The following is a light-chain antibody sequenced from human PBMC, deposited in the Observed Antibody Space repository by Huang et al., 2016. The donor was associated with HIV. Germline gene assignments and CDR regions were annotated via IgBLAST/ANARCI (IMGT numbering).Light chain of an antibody. CDR1: QSVSSN. J-gene: IGKJ1*01. V-gene: IGKV3-15*01. CDR3: QQYNKWPPWT. Sequence: EIVMTQSPATLSVSPGERATLFCRASQSVSSNLAWYQQKPGQAPRLRIYGASTRATGIPARFSGSGSGTEFTLTISSLQSEDFAVYYCQQYNKWPPWTFGQGTKVEIK. CDR2: GAS.